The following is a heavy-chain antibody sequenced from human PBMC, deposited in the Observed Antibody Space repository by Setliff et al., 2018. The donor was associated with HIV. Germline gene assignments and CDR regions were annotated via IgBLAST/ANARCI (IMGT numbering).Heavy chain of an antibody. CDR2: IDASANT. D-gene: IGHD6-13*01. CDR1: GYSLKSGDF. V-gene: IGHV4-38-2*01. CDR3: ARIGSGWSVGWFDP. J-gene: IGHJ5*02. Sequence: PSETLSLTCAVSGYSLKSGDFWGWIRQPPGKGLEWIGCIDASANTYYIPSLKSRATISIDTSKNQLSLKLRSVTAADTAVYYCARIGSGWSVGWFDPWGQGTLVTVSS.